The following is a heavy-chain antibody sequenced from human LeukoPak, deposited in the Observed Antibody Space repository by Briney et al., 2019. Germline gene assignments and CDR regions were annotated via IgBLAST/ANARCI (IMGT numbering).Heavy chain of an antibody. CDR3: ARENAWSRDC. J-gene: IGHJ4*02. CDR1: GFSVSRNY. D-gene: IGHD2-15*01. Sequence: QAGGSLRVSCAASGFSVSRNYMSWVRQAPGKGLEWVANINEDGSEKHYVDSVKGRFTISRDNAKNSLDLQMNSLRTEDTAVYYCARENAWSRDCWGQGTLVTVPS. V-gene: IGHV3-7*01. CDR2: INEDGSEK.